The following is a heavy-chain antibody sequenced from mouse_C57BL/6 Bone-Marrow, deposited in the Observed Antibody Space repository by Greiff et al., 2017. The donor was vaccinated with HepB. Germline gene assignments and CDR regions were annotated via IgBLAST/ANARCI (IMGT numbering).Heavy chain of an antibody. CDR2: IYPRSGNT. CDR1: GYTFTSYG. J-gene: IGHJ3*01. Sequence: VQLQQSGAELARPGASVKLSCKASGYTFTSYGISWVKQRTGQGLEWIGEIYPRSGNTYYNEKFKGKATLTADKSSSTSYMELRSLTSEDSAVSFCANYYGSPFAYWGQGTLVTVSA. V-gene: IGHV1-81*01. CDR3: ANYYGSPFAY. D-gene: IGHD1-1*01.